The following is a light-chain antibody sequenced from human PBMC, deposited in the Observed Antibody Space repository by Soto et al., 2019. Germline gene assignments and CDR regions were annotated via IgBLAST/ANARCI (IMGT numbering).Light chain of an antibody. CDR1: QGFSSY. Sequence: DFQLTQSPSSMSASVGDRVTITCRASQGFSSYLAWYQQRPGKAPKLLIYAASTLQSGVPSRFSGSGSETDFTLTISSLQAEDFATYYCQQVNSYPLTFGGGTKVDIK. CDR3: QQVNSYPLT. J-gene: IGKJ4*01. V-gene: IGKV1-9*01. CDR2: AAS.